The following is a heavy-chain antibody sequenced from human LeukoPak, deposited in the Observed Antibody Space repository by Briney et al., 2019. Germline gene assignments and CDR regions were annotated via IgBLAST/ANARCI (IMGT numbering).Heavy chain of an antibody. Sequence: PSETLSLTCSVSSGTIRNSNYFWGWLRQPPGTGLEWFGSIFYSGSTYYNPSLKSRVTISVDKSKNQFSLKLNTVTAADTAVYYCARHGIFSDYDAFDIWGQGTMVTVSS. CDR2: IFYSGST. V-gene: IGHV4-39*01. D-gene: IGHD2/OR15-2a*01. J-gene: IGHJ3*02. CDR1: SGTIRNSNYF. CDR3: ARHGIFSDYDAFDI.